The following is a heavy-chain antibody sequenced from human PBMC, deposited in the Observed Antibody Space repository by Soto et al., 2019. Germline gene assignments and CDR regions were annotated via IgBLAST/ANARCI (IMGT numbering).Heavy chain of an antibody. J-gene: IGHJ4*02. V-gene: IGHV1-18*04. D-gene: IGHD3-22*01. Sequence: ASVKVSFKASGYTFTSYGISWLRQAPGQGLEWMGWISAYNGNTNYAQKLQGRVTMTTDTSTSTAYMELRSLRSDDTAVYYCARDSSGYYSRSLDFDYWGQGTLVTVSS. CDR2: ISAYNGNT. CDR3: ARDSSGYYSRSLDFDY. CDR1: GYTFTSYG.